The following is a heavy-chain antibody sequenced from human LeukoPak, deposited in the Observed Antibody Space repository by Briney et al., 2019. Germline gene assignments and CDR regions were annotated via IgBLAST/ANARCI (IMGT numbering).Heavy chain of an antibody. CDR2: ISYDGSNK. D-gene: IGHD3-22*01. CDR1: GFTFNSYA. V-gene: IGHV3-30-3*01. Sequence: GGSLRLSCAASGFTFNSYAMHWVRQAPGRGLEWVAVISYDGSNKYYADSVKGRFTISRDNSKNTLYLQMNSLRADDTAVYYCARDGRNHYDRSGYYSALAYWGQGTLVTVSS. J-gene: IGHJ4*02. CDR3: ARDGRNHYDRSGYYSALAY.